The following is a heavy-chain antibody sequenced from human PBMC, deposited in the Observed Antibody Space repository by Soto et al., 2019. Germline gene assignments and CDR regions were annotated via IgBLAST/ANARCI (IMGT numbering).Heavy chain of an antibody. V-gene: IGHV4-39*01. CDR2: IYYSGST. Sequence: SETLSLTCTVSCGSISSSSYYWGWIRQPPGKGLEWIGSIYYSGSTYYNPSLKSRVTISVDTSKNQFSLKLSSVTAADTAVYYCARSDYYLTYYFDYWGQGTLVTVSS. D-gene: IGHD3-22*01. CDR3: ARSDYYLTYYFDY. J-gene: IGHJ4*02. CDR1: CGSISSSSYY.